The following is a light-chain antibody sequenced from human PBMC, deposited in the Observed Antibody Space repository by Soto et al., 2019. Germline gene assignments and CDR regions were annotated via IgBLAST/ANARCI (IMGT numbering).Light chain of an antibody. Sequence: EIALTQSPGTPPLSTGERATLSCSASQSVTANYLAWYQQKSCQAPRLLIYAASIGSTGVPARFTARGAGTDFTLTISTLEPEDFAVDSCLHHGVPWWTFGHGNKVAIK. J-gene: IGKJ1*01. CDR1: QSVTANY. CDR2: AAS. CDR3: LHHGVPWWT. V-gene: IGKV3-20*01.